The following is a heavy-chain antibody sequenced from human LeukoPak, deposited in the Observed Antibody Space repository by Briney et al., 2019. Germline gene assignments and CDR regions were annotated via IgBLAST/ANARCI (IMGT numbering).Heavy chain of an antibody. Sequence: SETLSPTCTVSGGSISSYYWSWIRQPPGKGLEWIGYIYYSGSTNYNPSLKSRVTISVDTSKNQFSLKLSSVTAADTAVYYCATEIVDGGFDPWGQGTLVTVSS. CDR1: GGSISSYY. J-gene: IGHJ5*02. V-gene: IGHV4-59*01. CDR3: ATEIVDGGFDP. CDR2: IYYSGST. D-gene: IGHD2-15*01.